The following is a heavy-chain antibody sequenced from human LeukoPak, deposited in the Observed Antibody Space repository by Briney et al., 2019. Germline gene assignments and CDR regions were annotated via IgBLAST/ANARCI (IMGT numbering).Heavy chain of an antibody. CDR2: IYTSGST. CDR1: GGSISNYD. V-gene: IGHV4-4*07. CDR3: ARDPSSVGPRDY. J-gene: IGHJ4*02. Sequence: SETLSLTCTVSGGSISNYDWSWIRQPAGKGLEWIGRIYTSGSTNYNPSLKSRVTMSEDTSKKQFSLKLSSVTAADTAVYYCARDPSSVGPRDYWGQGTLVTVSS. D-gene: IGHD2-15*01.